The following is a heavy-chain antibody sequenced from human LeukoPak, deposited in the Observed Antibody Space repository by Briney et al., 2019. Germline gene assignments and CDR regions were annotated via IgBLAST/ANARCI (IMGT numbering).Heavy chain of an antibody. Sequence: PQTLSLTCTVSVGSISRDGHYCSWIRQYPGKGLESIGSVSSSGTTTYNPSLKSRVTISLDTSQNQFSLNLRSLTAADTAVYYCAREMVRDAFDIWGQGTMVTVSS. J-gene: IGHJ3*02. CDR3: AREMVRDAFDI. CDR2: VSSSGTT. CDR1: VGSISRDGHY. D-gene: IGHD2-8*01. V-gene: IGHV4-31*03.